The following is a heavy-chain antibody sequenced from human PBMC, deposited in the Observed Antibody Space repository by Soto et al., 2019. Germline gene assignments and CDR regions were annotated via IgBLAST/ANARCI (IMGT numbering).Heavy chain of an antibody. Sequence: QVVLEQSGGEVKKPGASVKVSCKASGYTFSGYSITWVRQAPGQGLEWLGRISGYNGNTNYARTLRGSLTLTTDTSRSTAYMDLRSLPSDDTAVYCCARDVFCGVAPACPDRDVWGPGTTVTVSS. V-gene: IGHV1-18*04. CDR2: ISGYNGNT. CDR1: GYTFSGYS. D-gene: IGHD3-22*01. CDR3: ARDVFCGVAPACPDRDV. J-gene: IGHJ6*02.